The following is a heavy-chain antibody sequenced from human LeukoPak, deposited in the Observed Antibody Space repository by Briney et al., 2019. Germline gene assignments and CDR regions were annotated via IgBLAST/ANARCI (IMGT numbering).Heavy chain of an antibody. J-gene: IGHJ4*02. V-gene: IGHV3-23*01. CDR1: GFTFSSYA. Sequence: GGSLRLSCAASGFTFSSYAMSWVRQAPGKGLEWVSAISGSGGSTYYADSVKGRFTISRDNSKNTLYLQMNSLRAEDTAVYYCAKTDVQYTAMVRFFDYWGQGTLVTVSS. D-gene: IGHD5-18*01. CDR2: ISGSGGST. CDR3: AKTDVQYTAMVRFFDY.